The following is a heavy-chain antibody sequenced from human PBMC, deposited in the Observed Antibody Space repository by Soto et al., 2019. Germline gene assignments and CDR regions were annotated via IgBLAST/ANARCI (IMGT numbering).Heavy chain of an antibody. D-gene: IGHD2-2*01. CDR1: GLTFSTYG. CDR3: VKDSLGGMTPVFMPGPD. Sequence: VQLVESVGGGVQPGRSLRLSCAASGLTFSTYGFHWVRQAPGKGLEWVAVIANDVRNIHYAESVKGRFTSSRDNSKNTLYLQMNSLRPNDTAVYYCVKDSLGGMTPVFMPGPDWGQGTLVTVSS. CDR2: IANDVRNI. J-gene: IGHJ4*02. V-gene: IGHV3-30*18.